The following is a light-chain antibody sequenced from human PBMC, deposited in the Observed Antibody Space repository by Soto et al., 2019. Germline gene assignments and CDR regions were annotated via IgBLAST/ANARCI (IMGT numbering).Light chain of an antibody. CDR2: GAS. Sequence: EIVLTQSPGTLSLSPGERATLSCRASQSVSSSYLAWYQQKPGQAPRLLIYGASSRATGIPDRFSGSGSGTDFTLTISRLEPEDLAVYYCQQHGSSPRTFGQGTKVDIK. V-gene: IGKV3-20*01. J-gene: IGKJ1*01. CDR1: QSVSSSY. CDR3: QQHGSSPRT.